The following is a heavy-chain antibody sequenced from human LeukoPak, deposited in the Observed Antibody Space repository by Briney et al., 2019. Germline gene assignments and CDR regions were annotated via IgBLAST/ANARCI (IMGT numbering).Heavy chain of an antibody. CDR3: ARGFPPRRQYDSSGYYSYYFDY. Sequence: ASVKVSCKTSGYIFTSCGIRGVRQAPGQGLEGMGWISAYNGNTHCAQKLQGRVTMTTDTSTSTAYMALRSLRSDDTAVYYCARGFPPRRQYDSSGYYSYYFDYWGQGTLVTVSS. V-gene: IGHV1-18*01. CDR2: ISAYNGNT. J-gene: IGHJ4*02. D-gene: IGHD3-22*01. CDR1: GYIFTSCG.